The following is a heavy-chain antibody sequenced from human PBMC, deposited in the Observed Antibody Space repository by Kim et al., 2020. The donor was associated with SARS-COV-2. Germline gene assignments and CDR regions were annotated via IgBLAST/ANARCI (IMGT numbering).Heavy chain of an antibody. J-gene: IGHJ6*01. CDR1: GFTLSSYS. D-gene: IGHD3-10*01. CDR2: ISYDGNNK. V-gene: IGHV3-30*18. Sequence: GGSLRLSCAASGFTLSSYSMPWVRQAPGKGLEWVAVISYDGNNKYYADSVKGRFTISRDNSKNTVYLQMNSLRAEDTALYYCAKESGSGSYYAWTYYYYGMDVWGQGTTVTVSS. CDR3: AKESGSGSYYAWTYYYYGMDV.